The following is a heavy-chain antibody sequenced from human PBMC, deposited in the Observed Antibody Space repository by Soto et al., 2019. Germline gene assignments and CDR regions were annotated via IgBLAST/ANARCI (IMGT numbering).Heavy chain of an antibody. CDR3: AKNCWTGYPPGGY. CDR1: GFPFSNSA. V-gene: IGHV3-23*01. Sequence: EVQLLESGGGLVQPGGSLRLSCAASGFPFSNSAMSWVRRAPGKGLEWVSGVNSRGDSPYYADSVKGRFTISRDNSKNTLYLQMNSRTAEDTAVYYCAKNCWTGYPPGGYWGQGTLVTVSS. CDR2: VNSRGDSP. J-gene: IGHJ4*02. D-gene: IGHD3-3*01.